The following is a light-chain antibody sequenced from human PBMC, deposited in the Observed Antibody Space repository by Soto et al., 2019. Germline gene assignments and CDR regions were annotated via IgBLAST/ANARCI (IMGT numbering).Light chain of an antibody. CDR2: AAS. Sequence: DIQMTQSPFSLSAYIGDRVTITCRASQTILTFLNWYQQRPGKAPNLLIYAASNLESGVPSRFSGSGSGTDFTLTITTLQPEDFATYYCQQSYNTPWTFGQGTK. J-gene: IGKJ1*01. CDR3: QQSYNTPWT. CDR1: QTILTF. V-gene: IGKV1-39*01.